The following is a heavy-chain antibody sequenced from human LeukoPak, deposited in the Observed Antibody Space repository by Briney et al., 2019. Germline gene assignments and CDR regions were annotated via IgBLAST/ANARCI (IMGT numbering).Heavy chain of an antibody. CDR1: GYSFTSYW. Sequence: GESLKISCKGSGYSFTSYWIGWVRQMPGKGLEWMGIIYPGDSDTRYSPSFQGQVTISADKSISTAYLQWSSLKASDTAMYYCARPYYDSSTPNAFDIWGQGTMVTVSS. D-gene: IGHD3-22*01. J-gene: IGHJ3*02. V-gene: IGHV5-51*01. CDR3: ARPYYDSSTPNAFDI. CDR2: IYPGDSDT.